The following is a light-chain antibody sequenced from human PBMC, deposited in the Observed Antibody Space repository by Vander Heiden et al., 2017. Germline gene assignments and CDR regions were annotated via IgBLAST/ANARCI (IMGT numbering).Light chain of an antibody. CDR2: GAS. J-gene: IGKJ4*01. CDR3: QQYGSSPLT. Sequence: EFVLPQSPGTLSLSPGERATLSCRASQSVSSSYLAWYQQKPGQAPRLLTYGASRRATGIPDRFSGSGSGTDFTLTISRLEPEDFAVYYCQQYGSSPLTFGGGTKVEIK. CDR1: QSVSSSY. V-gene: IGKV3-20*01.